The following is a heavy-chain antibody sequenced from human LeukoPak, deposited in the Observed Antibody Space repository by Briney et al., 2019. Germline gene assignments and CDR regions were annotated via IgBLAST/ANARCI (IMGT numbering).Heavy chain of an antibody. J-gene: IGHJ4*02. Sequence: ASVKVSCKASGGTFSSYAISWVRQAPGQGLEWMGWINPNSGGTNYAQKFQGRVTMTRDTSISTAYMELSRLRSDDTAVYYCAREVAWFGERNWDYWGQGTLVTVSS. CDR2: INPNSGGT. CDR3: AREVAWFGERNWDY. D-gene: IGHD3-10*01. V-gene: IGHV1-2*02. CDR1: GGTFSSYA.